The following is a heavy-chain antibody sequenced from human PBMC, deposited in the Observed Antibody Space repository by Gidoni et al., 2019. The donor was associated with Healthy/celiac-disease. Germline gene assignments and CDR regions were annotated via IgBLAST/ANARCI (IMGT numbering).Heavy chain of an antibody. Sequence: QVQLQESGPGLVKASQTPSLTCTVSGDSVSSCGYSWRGIRQYPGKGLEWIGHVSFSGGTYYNPSLKSRPTVSVDMFKNQFSLMLRSVTAADTAVYYCARVVPDGDYINWFDPWGQGTLVTVSS. CDR1: GDSVSSCGYS. D-gene: IGHD4-17*01. CDR2: VSFSGGT. CDR3: ARVVPDGDYINWFDP. V-gene: IGHV4-31*03. J-gene: IGHJ5*02.